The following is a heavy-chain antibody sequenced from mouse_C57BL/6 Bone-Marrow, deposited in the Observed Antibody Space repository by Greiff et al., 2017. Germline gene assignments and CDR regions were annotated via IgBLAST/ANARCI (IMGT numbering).Heavy chain of an antibody. Sequence: VQLKESGGGLVKPGGSLKLSCAASGFTFSDYGMHWVRQAPEKGLEWVAYISSGSSTIYYADTVKGRFPISRDNAKNTLFLQMTSLRSEDTAMYYCARRSLWLRYFDVWGTGTTVTVSS. CDR1: GFTFSDYG. V-gene: IGHV5-17*01. CDR2: ISSGSSTI. J-gene: IGHJ1*03. CDR3: ARRSLWLRYFDV. D-gene: IGHD2-2*01.